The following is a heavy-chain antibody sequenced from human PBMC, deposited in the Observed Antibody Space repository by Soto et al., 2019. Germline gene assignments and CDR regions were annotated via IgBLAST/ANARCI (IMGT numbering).Heavy chain of an antibody. J-gene: IGHJ4*02. CDR1: GGSLSGATYS. CDR3: ARSREFDY. Sequence: SEPLSLTCGVSGGSLSGATYSWNWIRQPPGKGLEWIGYIFPSGTTYYNPSLKSRVTISIDASKNQFSLSLRSLTAADTAVYYCARSREFDYWSQGTLVTVSS. CDR2: IFPSGTT. V-gene: IGHV4-30-2*01.